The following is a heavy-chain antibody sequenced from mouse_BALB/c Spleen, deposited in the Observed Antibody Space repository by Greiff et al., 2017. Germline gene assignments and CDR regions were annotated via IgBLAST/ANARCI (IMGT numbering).Heavy chain of an antibody. V-gene: IGHV1-69*02. CDR2: IDPSDSYT. Sequence: VQLQKPGAELVKPGASVKLSCKASGYTFTSYWMHWVKQRPGQGLEWIGEIDPSDSYTNYNQKFKGKATLTVDKSSSTAYMQLSSLTSEDSAVYYCARRYGSSYFDYWGQGTTLTVSS. CDR3: ARRYGSSYFDY. J-gene: IGHJ2*01. D-gene: IGHD1-1*01. CDR1: GYTFTSYW.